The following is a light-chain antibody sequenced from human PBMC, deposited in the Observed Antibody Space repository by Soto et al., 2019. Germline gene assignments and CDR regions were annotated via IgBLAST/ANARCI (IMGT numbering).Light chain of an antibody. V-gene: IGKV1-39*01. CDR2: AAS. CDR1: QSISSY. J-gene: IGKJ1*01. CDR3: QQSYSTPRT. Sequence: DIQMTQSPSSLSASVGDRVTITCRASQSISSYLNWYQQNPGKAPKLLIYAASSLQSGVPSRFSGSGSGTDFTLTISSLQPEDLANYYCQQSYSTPRTFGQATKVESK.